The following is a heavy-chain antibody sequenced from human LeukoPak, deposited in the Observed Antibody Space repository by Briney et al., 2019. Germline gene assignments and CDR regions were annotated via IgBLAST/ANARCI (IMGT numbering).Heavy chain of an antibody. CDR3: AKDPGLSYSSSWYL. CDR2: IRGKANSYAT. D-gene: IGHD6-13*01. Sequence: GGSLRLSCAASGFTFSDSALHWVRQASGKGLEWVGRIRGKANSYATAYAASVKGRFTISRDDSKNTAFLQMNSLRAEDTAVYYCAKDPGLSYSSSWYLWGKGTTVTVSS. J-gene: IGHJ6*04. V-gene: IGHV3-73*01. CDR1: GFTFSDSA.